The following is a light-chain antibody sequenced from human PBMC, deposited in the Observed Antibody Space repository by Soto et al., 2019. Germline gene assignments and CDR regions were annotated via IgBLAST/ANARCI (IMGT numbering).Light chain of an antibody. CDR3: QQYVISVT. J-gene: IGKJ5*01. CDR1: QSVIRK. Sequence: EIVMTQSPATLSVSPGERATLSCRASQSVIRKLAWYQQTRGQAPRLLIYGASTRATGVPERFSGSGSGTDFTLTISRLEPQDSAMYYCQQYVISVTFGQGTRLEIK. CDR2: GAS. V-gene: IGKV3-15*01.